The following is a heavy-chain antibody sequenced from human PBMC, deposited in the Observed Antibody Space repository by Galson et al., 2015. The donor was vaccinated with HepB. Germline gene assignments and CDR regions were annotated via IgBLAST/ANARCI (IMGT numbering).Heavy chain of an antibody. CDR1: GYTFTSYY. V-gene: IGHV1-46*01. D-gene: IGHD3-9*01. CDR3: AREVPSRAPYDILTGFDY. J-gene: IGHJ4*02. CDR2: INPSGGST. Sequence: SVKVSCKASGYTFTSYYMHWVRQAPGQGLEWMGIINPSGGSTSYAQKFQGRVTMTRDTSTSTVYMELSSLRSEDTAVYYCAREVPSRAPYDILTGFDYWGQGTLVTVSS.